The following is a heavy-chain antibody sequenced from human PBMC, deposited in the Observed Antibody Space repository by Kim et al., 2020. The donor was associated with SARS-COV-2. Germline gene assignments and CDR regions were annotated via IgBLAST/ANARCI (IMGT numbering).Heavy chain of an antibody. CDR3: AGAGVHLWELSLTYWY. J-gene: IGHJ2*01. V-gene: IGHV4-39*01. CDR2: IFYSRST. D-gene: IGHD3-16*02. CDR1: GGSISSSSYY. Sequence: SETLSLTCTVSGGSISSSSYYWGWIRQPPGKGLEWIGSIFYSRSTYSNPSLKSGVTTFVDTSNNQSALKLSSVTAADTAAAYCAGAGVHLWELSLTYWY.